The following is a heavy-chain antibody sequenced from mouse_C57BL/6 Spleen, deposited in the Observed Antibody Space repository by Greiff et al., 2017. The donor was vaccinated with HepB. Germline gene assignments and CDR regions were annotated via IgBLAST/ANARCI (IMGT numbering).Heavy chain of an antibody. CDR1: GYTFTDYE. CDR2: IDPETGGT. CDR3: TRSKGGYYGLYYAMDY. Sequence: QVQLKESGAELVRPGASVTLSCKASGYTFTDYEMHWVKQTPVHGLEWIGAIDPETGGTAYNQKFKGKAILTADKSSSTAYMELRSLTSEDSAVYYCTRSKGGYYGLYYAMDYWGQGTSVTVSS. J-gene: IGHJ4*01. V-gene: IGHV1-15*01. D-gene: IGHD1-1*01.